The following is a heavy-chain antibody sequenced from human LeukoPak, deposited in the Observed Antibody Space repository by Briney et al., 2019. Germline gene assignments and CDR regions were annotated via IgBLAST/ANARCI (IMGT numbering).Heavy chain of an antibody. Sequence: PGGSLRLSCAASGFTFSDYYMSWIRQAPGKGLEWVSSISGSGGNTYYVDFVKGRFTISRDNSKNTLYLQMNSLRAEDTAVYYCAKGKGDGYKYPLLFDHWGHGILVTVSS. CDR3: AKGKGDGYKYPLLFDH. V-gene: IGHV3-23*01. CDR2: ISGSGGNT. D-gene: IGHD5-24*01. CDR1: GFTFSDYY. J-gene: IGHJ4*01.